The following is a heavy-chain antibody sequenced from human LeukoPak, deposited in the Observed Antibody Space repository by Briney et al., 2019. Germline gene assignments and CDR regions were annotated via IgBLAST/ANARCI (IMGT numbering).Heavy chain of an antibody. CDR2: INPNSGDT. V-gene: IGHV1-2*04. D-gene: IGHD2-2*01. CDR1: GYTFTGYY. J-gene: IGHJ4*02. CDR3: ARDPVPAAHTNGGALDY. Sequence: ASVKVSCKASGYTFTGYYMHWVRQAPGQGLEWMRWINPNSGDTNYAQKFQGWVTMTRDTSISTAYMELSRLRSDDAAVYYCARDPVPAAHTNGGALDYWGQGTLVTVSS.